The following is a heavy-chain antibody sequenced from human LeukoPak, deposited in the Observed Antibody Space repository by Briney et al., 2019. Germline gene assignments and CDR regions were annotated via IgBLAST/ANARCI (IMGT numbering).Heavy chain of an antibody. V-gene: IGHV3-74*03. D-gene: IGHD2-2*01. Sequence: GGSLRLSCAGSGFSFRDYWVHWVRQAPGKGLVWVSRINGDGSSTTYADSVKGRFTISRDDAKNTVYLQVNNLRAEDTAVYYCARDQYYQLLLWGQGSLVTVSP. CDR2: INGDGSST. CDR3: ARDQYYQLLL. J-gene: IGHJ4*02. CDR1: GFSFRDYW.